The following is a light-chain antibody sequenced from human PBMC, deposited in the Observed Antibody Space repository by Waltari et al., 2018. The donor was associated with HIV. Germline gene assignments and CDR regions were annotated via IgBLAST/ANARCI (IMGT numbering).Light chain of an antibody. J-gene: IGLJ3*02. V-gene: IGLV1-47*01. CDR3: AAWDDSLSGLV. CDR2: RNN. Sequence: HSVLTQPPSASGTTRHRLPISFSGISSTIGINYGSWHQQHPGTAPKLLIDRNNQRPSGVRDRFSGSKSGTSASLTISGLRSEDEADYYCAAWDDSLSGLVFGGGTKVTVL. CDR1: SSTIGINY.